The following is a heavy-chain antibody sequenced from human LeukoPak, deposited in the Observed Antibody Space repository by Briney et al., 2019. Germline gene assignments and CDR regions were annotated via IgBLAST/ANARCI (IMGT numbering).Heavy chain of an antibody. J-gene: IGHJ4*02. CDR1: GFTFSSYA. CDR2: ISGSGGST. V-gene: IGHV3-23*01. Sequence: PGGSLRLSCAASGFTFSSYAMSWVRQAPGKGLEWVSAISGSGGSTYYADSVKGRFTISRDNSKNTLYLQMNSLRAEDTAVYYCAKGSGYGDYRLRDYWGQGTLVTVSS. D-gene: IGHD4-17*01. CDR3: AKGSGYGDYRLRDY.